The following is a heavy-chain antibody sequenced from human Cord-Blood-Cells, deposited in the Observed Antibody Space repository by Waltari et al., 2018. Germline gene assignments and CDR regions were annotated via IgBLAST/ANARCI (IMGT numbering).Heavy chain of an antibody. CDR3: ARTPPVGGCYFDY. Sequence: QVQLVQTGAVVKQPGSSVKVSCKASGATVSRYDNTCGRQAPGHGVEWMGGSIPIFVTANYRQEVKGRVTITADESTSTAYMELSSLRSEDTAVYYCARTPPVGGCYFDYWGQGTLVTVSS. CDR1: GATVSRYD. D-gene: IGHD1-26*01. J-gene: IGHJ4*02. V-gene: IGHV1-69*01. CDR2: SIPIFVTA.